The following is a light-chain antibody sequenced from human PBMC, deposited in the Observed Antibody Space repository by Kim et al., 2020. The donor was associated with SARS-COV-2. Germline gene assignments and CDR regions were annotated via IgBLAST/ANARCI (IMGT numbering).Light chain of an antibody. Sequence: QSALTQSRSVSGSPGQSVTISCTGTSSDVGGYNYVSWYQQHPGKAPKLIIYDVIERPSGVPDRFSASKSGNTASLTISGLQAEDEADYYCCSYAGSPPYVCETGTKVTVL. V-gene: IGLV2-11*01. CDR2: DVI. CDR3: CSYAGSPPYV. CDR1: SSDVGGYNY. J-gene: IGLJ1*01.